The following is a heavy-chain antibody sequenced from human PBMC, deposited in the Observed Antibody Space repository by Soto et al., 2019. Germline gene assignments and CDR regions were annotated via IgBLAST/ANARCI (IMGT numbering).Heavy chain of an antibody. Sequence: SSETLSLTCTVSGGSISSGGYYWSWIRQHPGKGLEWIGYIYYSGSTYYNPSLKSRVTISVDTSKNQFSLKLSSVTAADTAVYYCARDHSGYDWRPYGMDVWGQGTTVTVSS. CDR2: IYYSGST. CDR1: GGSISSGGYY. D-gene: IGHD5-12*01. CDR3: ARDHSGYDWRPYGMDV. V-gene: IGHV4-31*03. J-gene: IGHJ6*02.